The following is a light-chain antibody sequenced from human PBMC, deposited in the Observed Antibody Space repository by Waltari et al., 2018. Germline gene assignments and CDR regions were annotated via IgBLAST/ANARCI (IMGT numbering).Light chain of an antibody. CDR2: EVS. CDR1: NSHVGAYDY. Sequence: QSDLTQPASVSGSPGQSITISCTGTNSHVGAYDYVSWYQRYPGKAPKLVIFEVSSRPSGASGRFSGSKSGNTASLIISHLQAEDEADYYCSSYTTNRHYVFGAGTKVTVL. V-gene: IGLV2-14*01. CDR3: SSYTTNRHYV. J-gene: IGLJ1*01.